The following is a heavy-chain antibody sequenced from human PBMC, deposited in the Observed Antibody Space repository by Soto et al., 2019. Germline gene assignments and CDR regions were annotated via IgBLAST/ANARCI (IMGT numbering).Heavy chain of an antibody. CDR1: GGSVSSGSYY. CDR3: ARGSGPNDAFDI. Sequence: QVQLQESGPGLVKPSETLSLTCTVSGGSVSSGSYYWSWTRQPPGKGLEWIGYIYYSGSTNYNTSLERRVTISVDTSKSQFSLKLSSVTAADTAVYYCARGSGPNDAFDIWGQGTMVTVSS. V-gene: IGHV4-61*01. D-gene: IGHD2-15*01. CDR2: IYYSGST. J-gene: IGHJ3*02.